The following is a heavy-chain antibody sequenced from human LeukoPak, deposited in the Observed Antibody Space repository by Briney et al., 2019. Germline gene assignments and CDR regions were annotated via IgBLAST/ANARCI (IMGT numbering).Heavy chain of an antibody. D-gene: IGHD3-10*02. CDR3: AELGITMIGGV. V-gene: IGHV3-74*01. J-gene: IGHJ6*04. CDR2: INTDGRST. Sequence: GRSLRLSCAASGFTFSDYWMHWVRQAPGKGLMWVSRINTDGRSTSYVDSVKGRFTISRDNAKNSLYLQMNSLRAEDTAVYYCAELGITMIGGVWGKGTTVTISS. CDR1: GFTFSDYW.